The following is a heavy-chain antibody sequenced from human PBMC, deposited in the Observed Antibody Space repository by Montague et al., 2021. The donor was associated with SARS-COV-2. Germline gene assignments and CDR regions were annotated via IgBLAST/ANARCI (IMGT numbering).Heavy chain of an antibody. D-gene: IGHD4-11*01. CDR2: VYHTGRT. CDR1: GGSISSSSYY. V-gene: IGHV4-31*03. CDR3: ARDGHSNYNYIDP. J-gene: IGHJ5*02. Sequence: TLSLTCTVSGGSISSSSYYWTWIRQHPGKGLEWIGYVYHTGRTYYNPSLKSRVIMSIDMSKNQFSLNLTSVTAADTALYYCARDGHSNYNYIDPWGPGILVTVSS.